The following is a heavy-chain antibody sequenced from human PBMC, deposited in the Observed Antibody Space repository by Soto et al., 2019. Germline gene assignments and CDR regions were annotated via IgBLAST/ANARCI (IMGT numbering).Heavy chain of an antibody. J-gene: IGHJ5*02. CDR3: ARDHSIASSGAWWLDT. CDR2: INPRAGNT. V-gene: IGHV1-46*01. Sequence: QVQLVQSGTEVQKPGASVKVSCKASGYTFISNYIHWVRRAPGQGLEWMGKINPRAGNTVYAQKFLGRVNKTRDTSTSTVYMDLSSLTSEDTAVYYCARDHSIASSGAWWLDTWGQGTLVTVSS. CDR1: GYTFISNY. D-gene: IGHD6-13*01.